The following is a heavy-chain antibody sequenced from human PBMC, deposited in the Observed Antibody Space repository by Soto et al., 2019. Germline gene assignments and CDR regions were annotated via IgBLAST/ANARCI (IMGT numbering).Heavy chain of an antibody. D-gene: IGHD3-9*01. Sequence: GASVKVSCKASGYTFTSYGISWVRQAPGQGLEWMGWISAYNGNTNYAQKLQGRVTMTTDTSTSTAYMELRSLRSDDTAVYYCARDQEDYELLTGYYDWFDPWGQGTLVTVSS. CDR1: GYTFTSYG. J-gene: IGHJ5*02. CDR3: ARDQEDYELLTGYYDWFDP. CDR2: ISAYNGNT. V-gene: IGHV1-18*01.